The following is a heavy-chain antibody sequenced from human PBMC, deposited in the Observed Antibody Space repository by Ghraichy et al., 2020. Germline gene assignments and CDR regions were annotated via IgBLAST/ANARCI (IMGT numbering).Heavy chain of an antibody. CDR3: AKDRTNPDISMIVVVVSGCFDN. Sequence: GSLRLSCTVSGFTFSNYAMSWVRQAPGKGPEWVSGISGSGGGTNYADSVKGRFTVSRDNSKNTLYLQMTSLRAEDTAVYYCAKDRTNPDISMIVVVVSGCFDNWGQGTLVTVSS. J-gene: IGHJ4*02. CDR2: ISGSGGGT. V-gene: IGHV3-23*01. CDR1: GFTFSNYA. D-gene: IGHD3-22*01.